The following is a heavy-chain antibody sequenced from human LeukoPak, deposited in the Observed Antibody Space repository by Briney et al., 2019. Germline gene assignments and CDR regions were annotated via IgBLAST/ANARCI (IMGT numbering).Heavy chain of an antibody. CDR3: ARDQEGFDY. Sequence: ASVKVSCKASGYTFTSNYIHWVRQAPGQGLEWMGMIYPRDGSTSYAQKFQGRVTVTRDTSTSTVHMELSGLRSEDTAIYYCARDQEGFDYWGQGTLVTVSS. V-gene: IGHV1-46*01. J-gene: IGHJ4*02. CDR1: GYTFTSNY. CDR2: IYPRDGST.